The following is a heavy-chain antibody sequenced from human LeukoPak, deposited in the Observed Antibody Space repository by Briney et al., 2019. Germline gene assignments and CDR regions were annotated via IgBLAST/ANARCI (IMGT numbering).Heavy chain of an antibody. Sequence: GGSLRLSCTASGFIFSNYAMTWVRQAPGKGLEWVSIISGSGATTYYADSVKGRFTISRDNSKNTLYLQMNSLRDEDTAIYFCARSDLGTITAGPFNYWGQGTLVAVSS. CDR2: ISGSGATT. CDR1: GFIFSNYA. J-gene: IGHJ4*02. D-gene: IGHD5-24*01. CDR3: ARSDLGTITAGPFNY. V-gene: IGHV3-23*01.